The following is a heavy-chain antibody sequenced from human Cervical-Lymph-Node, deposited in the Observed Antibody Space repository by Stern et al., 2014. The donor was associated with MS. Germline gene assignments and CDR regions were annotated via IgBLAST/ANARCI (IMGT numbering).Heavy chain of an antibody. J-gene: IGHJ6*02. CDR3: AKERHGDYVFYYGMDV. CDR2: ISYDGRNK. Sequence: VQLVESGGGVVQPGRSLRLSCAASGFTFSSYGMHWVRQAPGKGLEWGAVISYDGRNKYYADSVTGRVTISRDNSKNTLYLQMNSLRAEDTAVYYCAKERHGDYVFYYGMDVWGQGTTVTVSS. D-gene: IGHD4-17*01. CDR1: GFTFSSYG. V-gene: IGHV3-30*18.